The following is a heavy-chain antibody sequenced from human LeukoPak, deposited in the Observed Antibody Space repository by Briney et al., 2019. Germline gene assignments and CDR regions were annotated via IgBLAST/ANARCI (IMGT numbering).Heavy chain of an antibody. D-gene: IGHD3-22*01. CDR1: GYTFTSYD. Sequence: PSVKVSCKASGYTFTSYDINWVRQATGQGLEWRGWMNPNSGNTGYAQKFQGRVTMTRNTSISTAYMELSSLRSEDTAVYYCARDDSRTGGFDPWGQGTLVTVSS. CDR3: ARDDSRTGGFDP. J-gene: IGHJ5*02. V-gene: IGHV1-8*01. CDR2: MNPNSGNT.